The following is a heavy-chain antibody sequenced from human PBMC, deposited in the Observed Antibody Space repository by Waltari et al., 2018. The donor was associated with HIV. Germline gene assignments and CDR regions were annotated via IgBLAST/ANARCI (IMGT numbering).Heavy chain of an antibody. CDR2: INPNSGGT. D-gene: IGHD2-2*01. CDR3: ARAVVVPAAMLYGNWFDP. Sequence: QVQLVQSGAEVKKPGASVKVSCKASGYTFTGYYMHWVRQAPGHGLEWMGWINPNSGGTNYAQKFQGRVTMTRDTSISTAYMELSRLRSDDTAVYYCARAVVVPAAMLYGNWFDPWGQGTLVTVSS. J-gene: IGHJ5*02. V-gene: IGHV1-2*02. CDR1: GYTFTGYY.